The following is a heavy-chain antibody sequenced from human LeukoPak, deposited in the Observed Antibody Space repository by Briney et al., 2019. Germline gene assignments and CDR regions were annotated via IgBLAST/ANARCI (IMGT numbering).Heavy chain of an antibody. V-gene: IGHV3-48*01. D-gene: IGHD3-22*01. CDR3: AREVDLGYFDP. CDR2: ISSSSSTI. CDR1: GFTFSSYS. J-gene: IGHJ5*02. Sequence: QSGGSLRLSCAASGFTFSSYSMNWVRQAPGKGLEWVSYISSSSSTIYYADSVKGRFTISRDNAKNSLYLQMNSLRAEDTAVYYCAREVDLGYFDPWGQGTLVTVSS.